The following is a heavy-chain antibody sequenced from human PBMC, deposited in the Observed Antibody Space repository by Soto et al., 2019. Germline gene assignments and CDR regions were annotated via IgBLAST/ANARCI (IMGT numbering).Heavy chain of an antibody. CDR1: GFTFDDHV. J-gene: IGHJ6*02. CDR2: INWDGYSI. CDR3: ARSWSGSTSGRVDV. D-gene: IGHD3-3*01. Sequence: GGSLRLSCVASGFTFDDHVMHWVRQVPGKGLEWVGHINWDGYSIGYGGSVRGRFTISRDNAKNTLYLQMNSLRPEDTALYFCARSWSGSTSGRVDVWGQGTTVSGS. V-gene: IGHV3-9*01.